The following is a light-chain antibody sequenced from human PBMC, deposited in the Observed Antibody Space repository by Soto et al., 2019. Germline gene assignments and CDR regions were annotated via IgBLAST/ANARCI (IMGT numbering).Light chain of an antibody. J-gene: IGLJ3*02. V-gene: IGLV1-47*01. CDR2: RNN. CDR3: AAWDDTLNGQV. CDR1: STDVGGYNY. Sequence: QSALTQPPSASGSPGQSVTISCTGTSTDVGGYNYISWYQHLPGTAPKLLMQRNNERPSGVPDRFSGSKSGTSVSLAISGLRSEDEATYYCAAWDDTLNGQVFGGGTKLTVL.